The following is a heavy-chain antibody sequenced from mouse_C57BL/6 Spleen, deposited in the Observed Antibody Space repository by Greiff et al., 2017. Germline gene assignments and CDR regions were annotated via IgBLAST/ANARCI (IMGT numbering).Heavy chain of an antibody. Sequence: EVKLMESGPELVKPGASVKMSCKASGYTFTDYNMHWVKQSHGKSLEWIGYINPNNGGTSYNQKFKGKATLTVNKSSSTAYMELRSLTSEDSAVYYCARENYYGSSDYWGQGTTLTVSS. V-gene: IGHV1-22*01. CDR1: GYTFTDYN. J-gene: IGHJ2*01. D-gene: IGHD1-1*01. CDR3: ARENYYGSSDY. CDR2: INPNNGGT.